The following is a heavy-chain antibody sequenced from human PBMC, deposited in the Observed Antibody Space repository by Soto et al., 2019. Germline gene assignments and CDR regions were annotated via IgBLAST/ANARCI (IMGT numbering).Heavy chain of an antibody. J-gene: IGHJ4*02. D-gene: IGHD2-15*01. CDR3: AKGQYCSGGSCYFNPSDY. CDR2: ISYDGSNK. Sequence: QVQLVESGGGVVQPGRSLRLSCAASGFTFSSFGMHWVRQAPGKGLEWVAVISYDGSNKKYADSVKGRFTISRDNSKNTXXMQMNSLRVEDTAVYYCAKGQYCSGGSCYFNPSDYWGQGSLVTVSS. V-gene: IGHV3-30*18. CDR1: GFTFSSFG.